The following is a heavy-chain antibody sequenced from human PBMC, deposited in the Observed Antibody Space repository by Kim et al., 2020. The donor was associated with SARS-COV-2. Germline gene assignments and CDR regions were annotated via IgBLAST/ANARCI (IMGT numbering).Heavy chain of an antibody. J-gene: IGHJ4*02. D-gene: IGHD4-17*01. CDR1: GYMFTSYG. V-gene: IGHV1-18*04. CDR2: ISARDGNT. CDR3: ARGAYGDVSFDY. Sequence: ASVKVSCKACGYMFTSYGFSWVRQAPGQGLAWLGWISARDGNTKYGQKVQGRVIMTTDTSTNTAYMELWSLRSDDTAMYYCARGAYGDVSFDYWGQGTLV.